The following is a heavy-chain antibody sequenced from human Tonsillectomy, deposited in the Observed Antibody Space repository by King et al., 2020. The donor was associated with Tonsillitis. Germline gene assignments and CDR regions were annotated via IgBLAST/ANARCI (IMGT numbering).Heavy chain of an antibody. V-gene: IGHV3-30*03. CDR2: ISYDSKQN. J-gene: IGHJ4*02. D-gene: IGHD6-19*01. Sequence: VQLVESGGGVVQPGRYLILSCGASGFTFNDYGMHWVRQAPGKGLEWVAVISYDSKQNYYADSVKSRFTISRNNSKKTLYIQMNSLRAEDTATYNCARERGSDWLFDIWGQGTLVTVSS. CDR3: ARERGSDWLFDI. CDR1: GFTFNDYG.